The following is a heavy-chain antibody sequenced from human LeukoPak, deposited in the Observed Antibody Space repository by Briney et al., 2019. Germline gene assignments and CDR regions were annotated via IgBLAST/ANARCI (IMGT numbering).Heavy chain of an antibody. CDR3: ARDLGSRWSY. D-gene: IGHD6-13*01. J-gene: IGHJ4*02. Sequence: SGGSLRLSCAASGFTVSGDYMSWVRQAPGKGLEWVSVIYSGGDTYYADSVKGRFTISRDNSKNTLCLQMNSLRAEDTAVYYCARDLGSRWSYWGQGTLVTVSS. CDR2: IYSGGDT. CDR1: GFTVSGDY. V-gene: IGHV3-53*01.